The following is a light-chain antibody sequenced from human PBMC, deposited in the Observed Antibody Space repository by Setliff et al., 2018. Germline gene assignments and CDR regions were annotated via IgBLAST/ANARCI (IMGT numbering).Light chain of an antibody. V-gene: IGLV2-8*01. CDR1: SSDVGGYNY. CDR3: SSYAGSNNPYV. Sequence: QSVLTQPPSASGSPGQSVTISCTGTSSDVGGYNYVSWYQQHPGKAPKLTIYEVSKRPSGVPDRFSGSKSGNTASLTVSGLQAEDEADCYCSSYAGSNNPYVFGTGTKVTVL. J-gene: IGLJ1*01. CDR2: EVS.